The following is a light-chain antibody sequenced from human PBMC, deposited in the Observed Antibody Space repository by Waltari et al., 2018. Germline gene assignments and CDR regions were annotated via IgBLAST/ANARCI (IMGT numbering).Light chain of an antibody. Sequence: QSALTQPASVSGSPGQSITISCTGTSSDAGGFNYFSWYQQYPGKAPKLMIFEVSNRPSGVSNRFSGSKSGNTASLTISGLQAEDEADYYCSSFTSSSVYVFGTGTKVTVL. CDR1: SSDAGGFNY. J-gene: IGLJ1*01. CDR2: EVS. V-gene: IGLV2-14*01. CDR3: SSFTSSSVYV.